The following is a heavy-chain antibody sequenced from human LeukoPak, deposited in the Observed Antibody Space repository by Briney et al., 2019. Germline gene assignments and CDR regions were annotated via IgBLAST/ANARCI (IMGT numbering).Heavy chain of an antibody. V-gene: IGHV1-18*04. D-gene: IGHD3-10*01. CDR1: GYTFTSYG. J-gene: IGHJ4*02. CDR3: ARDANTMVRGAIDY. Sequence: ASVKVSCKASGYTFTSYGISWVRQAPGQGLEWMGRISAYNGNTNYAQKLQGRVTMTTDTSTSTAYMELRSLRSDDTAVYYCARDANTMVRGAIDYWGQGTLVTVSS. CDR2: ISAYNGNT.